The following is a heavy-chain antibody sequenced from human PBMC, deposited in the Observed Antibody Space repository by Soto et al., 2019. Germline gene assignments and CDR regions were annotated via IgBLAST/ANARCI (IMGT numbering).Heavy chain of an antibody. V-gene: IGHV1-3*01. J-gene: IGHJ4*02. CDR2: INAGNGNT. D-gene: IGHD3-10*01. CDR3: ARGLAMVRGVMCLGY. CDR1: GYTFTSYA. Sequence: ASVKVSCRASGYTFTSYAMHWVRQAPGQRLEWMGWINAGNGNTKYSQKFQGRVTITRDTSASTAYMELSSLRSDDTAVYYCARGLAMVRGVMCLGYWGQGTLVTVSS.